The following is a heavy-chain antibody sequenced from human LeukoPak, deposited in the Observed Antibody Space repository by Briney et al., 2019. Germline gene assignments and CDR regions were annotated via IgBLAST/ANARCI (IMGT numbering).Heavy chain of an antibody. CDR2: IYQSGST. Sequence: NPSETLSLTCGVSGGSVSTIGYSWSWIRQPPGKGLEWIGYIYQSGSTSYNPSLQSRVTISIDKSKNQFSLKLRSVTAADTAVYYCARMISSGWRRGDAFDIWGQGTMVTVSS. CDR3: ARMISSGWRRGDAFDI. CDR1: GGSVSTIGYS. D-gene: IGHD6-19*01. J-gene: IGHJ3*02. V-gene: IGHV4-30-2*02.